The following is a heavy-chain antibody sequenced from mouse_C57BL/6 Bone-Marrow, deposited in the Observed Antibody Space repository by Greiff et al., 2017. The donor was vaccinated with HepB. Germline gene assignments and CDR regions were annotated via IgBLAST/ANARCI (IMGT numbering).Heavy chain of an antibody. CDR3: ARAEDYSNYGAY. Sequence: EVKLVESGGGLVKPGGSLKLSCAASGFTFSDYGMHWVRQAPEKGLEWVAYISSGSSTIYYADTVKGRFTISRDNAKNTLFLQMTSLRSEDTAMYYCARAEDYSNYGAYWGQGTLVTVSA. CDR2: ISSGSSTI. D-gene: IGHD2-5*01. J-gene: IGHJ3*01. CDR1: GFTFSDYG. V-gene: IGHV5-17*01.